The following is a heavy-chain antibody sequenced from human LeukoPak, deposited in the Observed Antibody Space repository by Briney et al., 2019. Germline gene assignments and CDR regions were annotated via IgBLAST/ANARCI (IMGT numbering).Heavy chain of an antibody. CDR1: GYTFTGYY. D-gene: IGHD3-22*01. CDR3: ARDYYDSSGYYYYYGMDV. J-gene: IGHJ6*02. V-gene: IGHV1-2*04. CDR2: INPNSGGT. Sequence: GASVKVSCKASGYTFTGYYMHWVRQAPGQGLEWMGWINPNSGGTNYAQKSQGWVTMTRDTSISTAYMELSRLRSDDTAVYYCARDYYDSSGYYYYYGMDVWGQGTTVTVSS.